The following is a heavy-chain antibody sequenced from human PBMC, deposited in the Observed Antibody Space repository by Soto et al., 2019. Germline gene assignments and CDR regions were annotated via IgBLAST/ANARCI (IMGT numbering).Heavy chain of an antibody. CDR2: INSDGSST. CDR1: GFTFSSYW. D-gene: IGHD6-13*01. J-gene: IGHJ4*02. CDR3: ARVSAGTTRLAY. Sequence: GGSLRLSCAASGFTFSSYWMHGVRQAPGKGLVWVSRINSDGSSTSYADSVKGRFTISRDNAKNTLYLQMNSLRAEDTAVYYCARVSAGTTRLAYWGQGTLVTVSS. V-gene: IGHV3-74*01.